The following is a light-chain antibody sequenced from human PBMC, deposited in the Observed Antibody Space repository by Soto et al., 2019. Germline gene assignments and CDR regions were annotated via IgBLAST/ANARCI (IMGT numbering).Light chain of an antibody. Sequence: EIVLTQSPGTLSLSPGERATLSCRASQSINSRYLAWYQQKPGQAPRLVIYGASSRATGIPDRFSGSWSGTELTLTISRLEPERFPVYYCQKYGSSTGYSFGQGTKLEIK. CDR2: GAS. J-gene: IGKJ2*01. CDR3: QKYGSSTGYS. V-gene: IGKV3-20*01. CDR1: QSINSRY.